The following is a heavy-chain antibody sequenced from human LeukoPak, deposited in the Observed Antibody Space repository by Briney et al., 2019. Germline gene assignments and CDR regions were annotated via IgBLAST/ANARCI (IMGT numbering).Heavy chain of an antibody. CDR2: IGGSGGST. Sequence: GGSLRLSCAASGFTFSSYAMSWVRQAPGKGLEWVSAIGGSGGSTYYADSVKGRFTISRDNSKNTLYLQMNSLRAEDTAVYYCAKDRLRGVVVVAATPGVLDWGQGTLVTVSA. V-gene: IGHV3-23*01. CDR3: AKDRLRGVVVVAATPGVLD. J-gene: IGHJ4*02. CDR1: GFTFSSYA. D-gene: IGHD2-15*01.